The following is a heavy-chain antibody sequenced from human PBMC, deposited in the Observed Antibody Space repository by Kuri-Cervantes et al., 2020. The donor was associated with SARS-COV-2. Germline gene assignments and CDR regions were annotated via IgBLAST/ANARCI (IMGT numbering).Heavy chain of an antibody. V-gene: IGHV1-2*02. Sequence: ASVKVSCKASGYTLTSCCMHWVRQAPGQGLEWMGWINPNSGGTNYAQKFQGRVTMTRDTSISTAYMELSRLRSDDTAVYYCARDREITGAPYDAFDIWGQGTMVTVSS. D-gene: IGHD7-27*01. CDR3: ARDREITGAPYDAFDI. CDR1: GYTLTSCC. J-gene: IGHJ3*02. CDR2: INPNSGGT.